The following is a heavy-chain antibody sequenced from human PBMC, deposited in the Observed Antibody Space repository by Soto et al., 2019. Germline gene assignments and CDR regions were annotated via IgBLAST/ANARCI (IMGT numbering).Heavy chain of an antibody. D-gene: IGHD3-10*01. CDR2: ISSSSSTI. CDR1: GFTFSSYS. V-gene: IGHV3-48*02. Sequence: GGSLRLSCAASGFTFSSYSMNWVRQAPGKGLEWVSYISSSSSTIYYADSVKGRFTISRDNAKNSLYLQMDSLRDEDTAVYYCARRHITMVRGVDRDGDVWGQGTTVTVSS. CDR3: ARRHITMVRGVDRDGDV. J-gene: IGHJ6*02.